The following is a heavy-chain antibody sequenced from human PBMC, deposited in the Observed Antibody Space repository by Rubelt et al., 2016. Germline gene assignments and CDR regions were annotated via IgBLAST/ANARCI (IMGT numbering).Heavy chain of an antibody. CDR3: ATDCGRVAFDI. D-gene: IGHD1-26*01. Sequence: QVQLVQSGAEVKKPGASVKVSCKVSGYTLTELSMHWVRQAPGKGLEWMGGFDPEDGETIYAQKFQGRDAMTEDTSTDTAYMELSSLRSAETDVYYCATDCGRVAFDIWGQGTVVTVSS. J-gene: IGHJ3*02. V-gene: IGHV1-24*01. CDR1: GYTLTELS. CDR2: FDPEDGET.